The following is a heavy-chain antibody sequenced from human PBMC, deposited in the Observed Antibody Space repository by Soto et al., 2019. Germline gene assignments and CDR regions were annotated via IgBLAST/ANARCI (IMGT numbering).Heavy chain of an antibody. CDR3: ARDRYGDYEFAFDI. CDR1: GGSISSGGYY. Sequence: QVQLQESGPGLVKPSQTLSLTCTVSGGSISSGGYYWSWIRQHPGKGLEWIGYIYYSGSTYYNPSHKSRVTISVDTSKNQFTLKLSSVTAADTAVYYCARDRYGDYEFAFDIWGQGTMVTVSS. J-gene: IGHJ3*02. V-gene: IGHV4-31*03. D-gene: IGHD4-17*01. CDR2: IYYSGST.